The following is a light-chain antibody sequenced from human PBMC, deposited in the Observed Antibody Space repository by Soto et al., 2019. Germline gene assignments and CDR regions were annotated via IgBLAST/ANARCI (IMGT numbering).Light chain of an antibody. CDR2: LNSDGSH. V-gene: IGLV4-69*01. Sequence: QLVLTQSPSASASLGASVKLTCTLSSGHSNYAIAWHQQQSEKGPWYLMKLNSDGSHSKGDGIPDRFSGSSSGAERYLTISGLQSEDEADYYCQTWGSGIVVFGGGTKLTVL. CDR3: QTWGSGIVV. CDR1: SGHSNYA. J-gene: IGLJ2*01.